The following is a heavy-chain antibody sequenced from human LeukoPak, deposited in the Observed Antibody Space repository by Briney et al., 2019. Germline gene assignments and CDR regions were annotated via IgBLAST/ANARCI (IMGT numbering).Heavy chain of an antibody. CDR3: AKDPGIAAAGTYTWFDY. D-gene: IGHD6-13*01. V-gene: IGHV3-23*01. CDR2: ISGSGGST. J-gene: IGHJ4*02. Sequence: GSLRPSCAASGFTFSSYAMSWVRQAPGKGLEWVSAISGSGGSTYYADSVKGRFTISRDNSKNTLYLQMNSLRAEDTAVYYCAKDPGIAAAGTYTWFDYWGQGTLVTVSS. CDR1: GFTFSSYA.